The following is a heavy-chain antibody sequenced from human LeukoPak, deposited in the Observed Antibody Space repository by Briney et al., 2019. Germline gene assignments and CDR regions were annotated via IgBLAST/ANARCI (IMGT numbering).Heavy chain of an antibody. V-gene: IGHV4-34*01. CDR3: ARDQGP. CDR1: AGSFTDYY. CDR2: IHHSGSA. Sequence: SETLSLICAVYAGSFTDYYWSWIRQSPRKGLEWIGEIHHSGSANYNPSLRSRVIMSVDTSKNQFSLKLSSVTAADTAVYYCARDQGPWGQGTLVTVSS. J-gene: IGHJ5*02.